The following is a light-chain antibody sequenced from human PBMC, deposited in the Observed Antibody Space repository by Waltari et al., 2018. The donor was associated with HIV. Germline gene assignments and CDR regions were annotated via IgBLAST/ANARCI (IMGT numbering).Light chain of an antibody. CDR2: GNS. CDR1: SSNIGAGYD. CDR3: QSYDSSLSVVV. Sequence: QSVLTQPPSVSGAPGQRVTISCTGSSSNIGAGYDVHWYQHLPGTAPKLLIYGNSNRPSGVPDRFSGSKSCTSASLAITGLQAEDESDYYCQSYDSSLSVVVFGGGTKLTVL. J-gene: IGLJ2*01. V-gene: IGLV1-40*01.